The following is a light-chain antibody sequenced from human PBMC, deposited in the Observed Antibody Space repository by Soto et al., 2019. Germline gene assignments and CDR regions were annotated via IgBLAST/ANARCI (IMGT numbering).Light chain of an antibody. CDR3: QQYNNWPPWT. CDR1: QSVNNS. V-gene: IGKV3-15*01. Sequence: EIVMTQSPATLSVSPGERATLSCRASQSVNNSLAWYQQKPGQAPRLLIYGASTRATGIPARFSGRGSGTEFTLTISSLQSEDFAVYYCQQYNNWPPWTFGQGTKVDIK. J-gene: IGKJ1*01. CDR2: GAS.